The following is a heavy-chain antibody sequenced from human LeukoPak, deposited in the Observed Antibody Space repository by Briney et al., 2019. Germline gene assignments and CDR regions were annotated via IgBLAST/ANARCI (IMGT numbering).Heavy chain of an antibody. Sequence: SETLSLTCTVSGGSISSYYWSWSRLPPGKGLEWIGYLSKSGNTNYSPSLKSRVTIFGDTSKNQFFLKLSSVTAADTAVYYCARARYVNSFYAFDIWGQGTVVTVSS. CDR3: ARARYVNSFYAFDI. V-gene: IGHV4-59*01. CDR1: GGSISSYY. D-gene: IGHD3-9*01. CDR2: LSKSGNT. J-gene: IGHJ3*02.